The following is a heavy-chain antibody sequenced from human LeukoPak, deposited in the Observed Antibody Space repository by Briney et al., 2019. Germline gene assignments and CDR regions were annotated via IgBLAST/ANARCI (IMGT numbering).Heavy chain of an antibody. CDR2: IYHSGST. CDR1: GGSISSGGYS. CDR3: ARDSWGYWYFDL. V-gene: IGHV4-30-2*01. Sequence: SESLSLTCAVSGGSISSGGYSWSWIRQPPGKGLEWIGYIYHSGSTYYNPSLKSRVTISVDRSKNQSSLKLSSVTAADTAVYYCARDSWGYWYFDLWGRGTLVTVSS. J-gene: IGHJ2*01. D-gene: IGHD2-15*01.